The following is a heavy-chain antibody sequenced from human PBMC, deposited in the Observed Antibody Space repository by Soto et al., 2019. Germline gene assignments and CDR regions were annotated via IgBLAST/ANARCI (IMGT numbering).Heavy chain of an antibody. CDR1: GFTFSDHY. V-gene: IGHV3-72*01. CDR2: SRDKVHTHTT. J-gene: IGHJ4*02. CDR3: ARGVVSTGYFDY. D-gene: IGHD5-12*01. Sequence: EVQLAESGGGLVQPGGSLRLSCAASGFTFSDHYMDWVRQAPGKGLEWVGRSRDKVHTHTTEYAASVKGRFTVSRGDSENSLYLKMNSLKTEDTAVYYCARGVVSTGYFDYWGQGTLVTVSS.